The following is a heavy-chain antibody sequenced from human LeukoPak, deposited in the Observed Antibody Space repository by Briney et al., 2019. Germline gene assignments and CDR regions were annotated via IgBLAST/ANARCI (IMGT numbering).Heavy chain of an antibody. CDR3: ARDGGLPAAHYYYYGMDV. CDR1: GGSISSYY. V-gene: IGHV4-59*12. CDR2: IYYSGST. D-gene: IGHD2-2*01. J-gene: IGHJ6*02. Sequence: PSETLSLTCTVSGGSISSYYWSWIRQPPGKGLEWIGYIYYSGSTNYNPSLKSRVTMSVDTSKNQFSLKLSSVTAADTAVYYCARDGGLPAAHYYYYGMDVWGQGTSVTVSS.